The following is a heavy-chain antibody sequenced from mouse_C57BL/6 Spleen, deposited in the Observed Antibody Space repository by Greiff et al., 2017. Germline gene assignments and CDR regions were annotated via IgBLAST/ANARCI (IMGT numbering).Heavy chain of an antibody. CDR3: ARTVTTVVRDY. CDR1: GYTFTSYW. D-gene: IGHD1-1*01. J-gene: IGHJ2*01. CDR2: IHPNSGST. V-gene: IGHV1-64*01. Sequence: VKLQQPGTELVKPGASVKLSCKASGYTFTSYWMHWVKQRPGKGLEWIGMIHPNSGSTNYNEKFKSKATLTVDKSSSTAYMQLSSLTSEDSAVYYCARTVTTVVRDYWGQGTTLTVSS.